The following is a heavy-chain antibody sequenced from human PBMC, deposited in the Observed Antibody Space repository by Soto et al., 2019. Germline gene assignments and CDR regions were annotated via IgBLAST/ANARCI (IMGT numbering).Heavy chain of an antibody. D-gene: IGHD2-8*01. V-gene: IGHV3-23*01. CDR2: VGGSDTDK. J-gene: IGHJ3*02. CDR1: GFTFSAYA. Sequence: EVQLLESGGGVVQPGGSLRLSCAASGFTFSAYAMSWVRQAPGKGLQWVSGVGGSDTDKHYADSVRGRFTVSRDNSKNTLYLQMNSLRVDDTAVYYCAKDATAVNGVWDPFDMWGQETEVTVSS. CDR3: AKDATAVNGVWDPFDM.